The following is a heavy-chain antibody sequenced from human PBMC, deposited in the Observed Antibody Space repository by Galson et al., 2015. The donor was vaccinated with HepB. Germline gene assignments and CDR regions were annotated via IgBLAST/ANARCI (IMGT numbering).Heavy chain of an antibody. CDR2: ISGSGGST. Sequence: SLRLSCAASGFTFSSYAMSWVRQAPGKGLEWVSAISGSGGSTYYADSVKGRFTISRDNSKNTLYLQMNSLRAEDTAVYYCAKIPMRGITFGGVIANICLDYWGQGTLVTVSS. CDR1: GFTFSSYA. CDR3: AKIPMRGITFGGVIANICLDY. J-gene: IGHJ4*02. V-gene: IGHV3-23*01. D-gene: IGHD3-16*02.